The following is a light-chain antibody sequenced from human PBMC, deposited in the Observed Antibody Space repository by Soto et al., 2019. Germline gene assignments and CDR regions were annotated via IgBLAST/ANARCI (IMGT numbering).Light chain of an antibody. V-gene: IGLV2-14*01. J-gene: IGLJ1*01. CDR1: SSDIRGSKY. CDR2: EVT. Sequence: QSALTQPASVSGSPGQSISISCTGTSSDIRGSKYVSWYQQHPGKAPKLLIYEVTYRPSGVSDRFSGSKSGNTASLTVSGLQTEDEGDYYCTSYTSSGTVYVFGTGTKVTVL. CDR3: TSYTSSGTVYV.